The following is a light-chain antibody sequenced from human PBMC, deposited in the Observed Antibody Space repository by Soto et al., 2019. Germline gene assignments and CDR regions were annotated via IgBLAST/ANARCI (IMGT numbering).Light chain of an antibody. Sequence: QSVLTQPPSVSGAPGQRVTISCTGSSSNIWAGYDVHWYQQLPGKAPKLLIYGNSNRPSGVPDRFSGSKSGTSASLAITGLQAEDEADYYFQSYESTLDVFAPGTKVTVL. CDR3: QSYESTLDV. CDR2: GNS. V-gene: IGLV1-40*01. J-gene: IGLJ1*01. CDR1: SSNIWAGYD.